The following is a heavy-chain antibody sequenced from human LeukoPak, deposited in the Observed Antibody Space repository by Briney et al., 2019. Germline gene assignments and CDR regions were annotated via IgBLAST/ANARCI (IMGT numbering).Heavy chain of an antibody. CDR3: ARVVDHDYGDYYLDY. J-gene: IGHJ4*02. D-gene: IGHD4-17*01. CDR1: GFTFSNYW. V-gene: IGHV3-30*03. CDR2: ISYDGSNK. Sequence: PGGSLRLSCAASGFTFSNYWMSWVRQAPGKGLAWVAVISYDGSNKYYADSVKGRFTISRDNSKNTLYLQMNSLRAEDTAVYYCARVVDHDYGDYYLDYWGQGTLVTVSS.